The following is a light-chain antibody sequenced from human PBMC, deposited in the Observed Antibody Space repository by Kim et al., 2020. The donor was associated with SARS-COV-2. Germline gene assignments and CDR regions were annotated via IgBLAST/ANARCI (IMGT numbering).Light chain of an antibody. CDR3: QQYGSSPGLT. Sequence: EIVLTQSPGTLSLSPGERATLSCRASQSVSSSYLAWYQHKPGQAPRLLIYGASSRATGIPDRFSGSGSGTDFTLTISRLEPEDFAVYYCQQYGSSPGLTFGGGTKLEI. CDR2: GAS. J-gene: IGKJ4*01. CDR1: QSVSSSY. V-gene: IGKV3-20*01.